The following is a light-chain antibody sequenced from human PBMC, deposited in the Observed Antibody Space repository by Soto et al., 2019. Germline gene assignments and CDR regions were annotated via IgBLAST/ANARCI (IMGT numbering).Light chain of an antibody. J-gene: IGKJ5*01. Sequence: VLTQSPGTLSLSPGERTTPSCRASQRVSSSYLAWYHQKAGQAPRLLICGASPRATGPPARFSSSGSGTQFTLTIRSLQSEDFAVYYCQQYNNWPITFGQGTRLEIK. CDR2: GAS. CDR3: QQYNNWPIT. V-gene: IGKV3-15*01. CDR1: QRVSSSY.